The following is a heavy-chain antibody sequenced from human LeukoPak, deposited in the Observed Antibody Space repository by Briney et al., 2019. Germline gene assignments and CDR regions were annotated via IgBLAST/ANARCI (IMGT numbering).Heavy chain of an antibody. D-gene: IGHD3-3*01. CDR2: ISAYNGNT. CDR1: GYTFTSYS. J-gene: IGHJ5*02. Sequence: GASVKVSCKASGYTFTSYSVSWVRQAPGQGLEWMGWISAYNGNTNYAQKLQGRVTMTEDTSTDTAYMELSSLRSEDTAVYYCATENHQKKIFGVVNSGWFDPWGQGTLVTVSS. CDR3: ATENHQKKIFGVVNSGWFDP. V-gene: IGHV1-18*01.